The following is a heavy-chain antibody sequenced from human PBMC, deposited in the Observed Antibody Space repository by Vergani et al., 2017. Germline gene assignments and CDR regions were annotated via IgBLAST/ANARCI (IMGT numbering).Heavy chain of an antibody. CDR1: GYTFTSYD. Sequence: QVPLVQSGAEVKKPGASVKVSCTASGYTFTSYDINWVRQATGQGLEWMGWMNPNSDNTGYAQKFQGRVTMTRNTSISTAYMELSSLRSEDTAVYYCARESIFKGHAFDIWGQGTMVTVSS. D-gene: IGHD3-3*01. CDR2: MNPNSDNT. J-gene: IGHJ3*02. CDR3: ARESIFKGHAFDI. V-gene: IGHV1-8*01.